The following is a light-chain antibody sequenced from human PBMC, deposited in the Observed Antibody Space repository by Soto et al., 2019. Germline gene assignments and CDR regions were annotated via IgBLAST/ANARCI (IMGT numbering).Light chain of an antibody. J-gene: IGKJ4*01. V-gene: IGKV3-15*01. CDR1: QSVSSN. CDR2: GAS. CDR3: QQYNNWPPLT. Sequence: IVVTQAPTALSVFPGARGTLSCKASQSVSSNLAWYQQKPGQAPRLLIYGASTRATGIPARFSGSGSGTEFTLTISSLQSEDFAVYYCQQYNNWPPLTFGGGTKVDIK.